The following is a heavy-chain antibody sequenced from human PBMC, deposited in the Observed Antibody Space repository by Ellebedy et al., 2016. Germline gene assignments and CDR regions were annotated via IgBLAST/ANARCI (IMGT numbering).Heavy chain of an antibody. CDR1: GFTVSSNY. CDR3: VKDLRATGY. D-gene: IGHD5-12*01. Sequence: GGSLRLSXAASGFTVSSNYMSWVRQAPGKGLEWVSVIYSGGSTYYADSVKGRFTISRDNSKNTLYLQMSSLRAEDTAVYYCVKDLRATGYWGQGTLVTVSS. J-gene: IGHJ4*02. V-gene: IGHV3-53*05. CDR2: IYSGGST.